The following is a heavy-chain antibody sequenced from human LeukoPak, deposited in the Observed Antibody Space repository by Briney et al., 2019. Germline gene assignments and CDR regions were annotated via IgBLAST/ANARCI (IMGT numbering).Heavy chain of an antibody. V-gene: IGHV3-66*01. Sequence: GGSLRLSCAASGFTVSSNYMSWVRQAPGKGLEWVSVIYSGGSTYYADSVKGRFTISRDNSKNTLYLQMNSLRAEDTAVYYCASERRTFWYFDLWGRGTLVTVSS. CDR3: ASERRTFWYFDL. CDR2: IYSGGST. CDR1: GFTVSSNY. J-gene: IGHJ2*01. D-gene: IGHD2/OR15-2a*01.